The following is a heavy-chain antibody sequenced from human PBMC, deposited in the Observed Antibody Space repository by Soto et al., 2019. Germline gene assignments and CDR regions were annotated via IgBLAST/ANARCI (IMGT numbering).Heavy chain of an antibody. CDR3: ARGGIVVVALYAFDI. CDR2: IYYSGST. J-gene: IGHJ3*02. V-gene: IGHV4-59*01. CDR1: GGSISSYY. Sequence: SETLSLTCTVSGGSISSYYWCWIRQPPGKGLEWIGYIYYSGSTNYNPSLKSRVTISVDTSKNQFSLKLSSVTAADTAVYYCARGGIVVVALYAFDIWGQGTMVTVSS. D-gene: IGHD3-22*01.